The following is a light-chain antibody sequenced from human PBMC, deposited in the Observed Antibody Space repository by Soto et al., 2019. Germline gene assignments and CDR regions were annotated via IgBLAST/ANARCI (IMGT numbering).Light chain of an antibody. CDR2: TNN. CDR3: ATWDDRLTGGV. V-gene: IGLV1-44*01. J-gene: IGLJ3*02. Sequence: SVLTQPPSVSGTPGQRVTISCSGSSSSIGKNTVNWYQQLPGTAPKLLIYTNNQRPSGVPDRFFGSKSGTSASLAISGLQSEDEADYYCATWDDRLTGGVFGGGTKLTVL. CDR1: SSSIGKNT.